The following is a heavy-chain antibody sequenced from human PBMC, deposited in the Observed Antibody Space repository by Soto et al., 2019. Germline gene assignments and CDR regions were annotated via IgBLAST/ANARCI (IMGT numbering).Heavy chain of an antibody. CDR3: ALSRRSSLLEVAGPGFEY. V-gene: IGHV3-30*03. Sequence: QVRLVESGGGVVQPGRSLRLSCAASGFNFGVFGMHWVRQAPGKGLEWLSVLSYEGSEEYYADSVRGRFTISRDNSKNTLFLQMDSVRVDETGVYYCALSRRSSLLEVAGPGFEYWGQGTLVTVS. CDR2: LSYEGSEE. D-gene: IGHD6-19*01. J-gene: IGHJ4*02. CDR1: GFNFGVFG.